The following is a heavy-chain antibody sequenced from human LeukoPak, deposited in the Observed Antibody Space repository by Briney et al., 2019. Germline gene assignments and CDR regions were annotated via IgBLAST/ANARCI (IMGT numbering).Heavy chain of an antibody. CDR3: AADPYCSSTSCYEGFYYYYGMDV. J-gene: IGHJ6*02. V-gene: IGHV1-58*02. CDR1: GSTFTSSA. CDR2: IVLGSGNT. Sequence: SVKVSCKASGSTFTSSAMQWVRQARGQRLEGRGWIVLGSGNTNYAQKFQERVTITRDMSTITAYMELSSLRSEDTAVYYCAADPYCSSTSCYEGFYYYYGMDVWGQGTTVTVSS. D-gene: IGHD2-2*01.